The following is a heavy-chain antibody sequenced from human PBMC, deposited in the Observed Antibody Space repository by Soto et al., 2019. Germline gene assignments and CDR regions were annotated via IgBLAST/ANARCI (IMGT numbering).Heavy chain of an antibody. V-gene: IGHV3-30*18. J-gene: IGHJ6*02. CDR2: ISYDGSNK. CDR1: GFTFSSYG. Sequence: GGSLRLSCAASGFTFSSYGMHWVRQAPGKGLEWVAVISYDGSNKYYADSVKGRFTISRDNSKNTLYLQMNSLRAEDTAVYYCAKDRGYCTNGVCDDYYYYGMDVWGQGTTVTVSS. D-gene: IGHD2-8*01. CDR3: AKDRGYCTNGVCDDYYYYGMDV.